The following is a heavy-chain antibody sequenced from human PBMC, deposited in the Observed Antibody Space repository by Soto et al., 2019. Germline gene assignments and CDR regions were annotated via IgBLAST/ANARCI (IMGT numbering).Heavy chain of an antibody. CDR1: GFTFSSYA. CDR3: AKDRDIVVVPAAMPADY. Sequence: GGSLRLSCAASGFTFSSYAMSWVRQAPGKGLEWVSAISGSGGSTYYADSVKGRFTISRDNSKNTLYLQMNSLRAEDTAVYYCAKDRDIVVVPAAMPADYWGQGTLVTVSS. D-gene: IGHD2-2*01. J-gene: IGHJ4*02. CDR2: ISGSGGST. V-gene: IGHV3-23*01.